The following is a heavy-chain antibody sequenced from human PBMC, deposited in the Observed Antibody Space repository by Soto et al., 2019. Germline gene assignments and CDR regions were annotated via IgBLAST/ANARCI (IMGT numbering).Heavy chain of an antibody. D-gene: IGHD3-22*01. CDR2: ISGSGGST. Sequence: PGGSLRLSCAASGFTFSSYAMSWVRQAPGKGLEWVSAISGSGGSTYYADSVKGRFTISRDNSKNTLYLQMNSLRAEDTAVYYCAKVISGYYDSSGSLPYFDYWGQGTLVTVSS. V-gene: IGHV3-23*01. J-gene: IGHJ4*02. CDR1: GFTFSSYA. CDR3: AKVISGYYDSSGSLPYFDY.